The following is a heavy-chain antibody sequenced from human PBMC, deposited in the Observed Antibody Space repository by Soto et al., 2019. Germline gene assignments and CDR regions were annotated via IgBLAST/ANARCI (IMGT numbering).Heavy chain of an antibody. CDR1: GGFSSSDY. CDR3: ARGPGWADEYFQD. D-gene: IGHD1-26*01. Sequence: QVQLHESGPGLVKPSETLSLMCTVSGGFSSSDYWNWIRQPPGKGLEWIGYVYHSGSTNYNPSLNSRVTISADTSKNQFSLKVTSVTAADTAVYYCARGPGWADEYFQDWGQGTLVTVSS. J-gene: IGHJ1*01. V-gene: IGHV4-59*01. CDR2: VYHSGST.